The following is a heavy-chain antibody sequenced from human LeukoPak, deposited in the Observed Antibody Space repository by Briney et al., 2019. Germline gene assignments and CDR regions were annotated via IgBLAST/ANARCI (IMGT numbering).Heavy chain of an antibody. CDR3: ARAYYYGMDV. Sequence: GGSLRLSCAASGFTFSSYAMHWVRQAPGKGLEWVAVISYDGSNKYYADSVKGRFTISRDNSKNTLYLQMNSLRAEDTAVYYCARAYYYGMDVWGQGTTVTVSS. J-gene: IGHJ6*02. CDR2: ISYDGSNK. CDR1: GFTFSSYA. V-gene: IGHV3-30*04.